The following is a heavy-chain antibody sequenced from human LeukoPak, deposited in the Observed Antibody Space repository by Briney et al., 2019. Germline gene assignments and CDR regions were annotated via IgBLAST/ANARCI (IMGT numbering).Heavy chain of an antibody. D-gene: IGHD3-3*01. V-gene: IGHV4-39*01. Sequence: SETLSLTCTVSGGSISSGGYYWGWIRQPPGKGLEWIGSIYYSGSTYYNPSLKSRVTISVDTSKNQFSLKLSSVTAADTAVYYCARHPYYDFWSGNLWGQGTLVTVSS. CDR2: IYYSGST. J-gene: IGHJ4*02. CDR1: GGSISSGGYY. CDR3: ARHPYYDFWSGNL.